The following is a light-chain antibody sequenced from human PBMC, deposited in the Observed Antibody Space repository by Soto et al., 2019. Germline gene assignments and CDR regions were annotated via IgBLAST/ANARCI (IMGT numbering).Light chain of an antibody. Sequence: EIVMTQSPATLSVSPGERATLSCRASQSVRSNLAWYQQKPDQGPRLLIYGASTRAPGIPARFSGSGSGTDFTLTISSLQSEDFAVYYCQQYNAWPRAFGQGTKVEI. J-gene: IGKJ1*01. CDR2: GAS. CDR1: QSVRSN. CDR3: QQYNAWPRA. V-gene: IGKV3-15*01.